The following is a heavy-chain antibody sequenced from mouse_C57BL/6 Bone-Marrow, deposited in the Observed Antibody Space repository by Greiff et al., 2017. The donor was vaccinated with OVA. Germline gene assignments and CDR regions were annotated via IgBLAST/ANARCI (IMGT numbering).Heavy chain of an antibody. D-gene: IGHD4-1*01. CDR3: ARDNWDWYFAV. J-gene: IGHJ1*03. Sequence: EVHLVESGGGLVQSGRSLRLSCATSGFTFSDFYMEWVRQAPGKGLEWMAASRNKANDYTTEYSASGKGRFIVSRDTSQSILYLQMNALRAEDTAIYYCARDNWDWYFAVWGTGTTVTVSS. CDR1: GFTFSDFY. V-gene: IGHV7-1*01. CDR2: SRNKANDYTT.